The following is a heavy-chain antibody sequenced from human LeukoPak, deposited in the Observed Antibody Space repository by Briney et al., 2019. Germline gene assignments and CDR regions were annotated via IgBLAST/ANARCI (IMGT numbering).Heavy chain of an antibody. D-gene: IGHD1-26*01. CDR1: GFTFSSYS. Sequence: GGPLRLSCAASGFTFSSYSMNWVRQAPGKGLEWVSYIGSSSSTIYYADSVKGRFTISRDNAKNSLYLQMNSLRAEDTAVYYCARDGSGSYGVRYFDYWGQGTLVTVSS. J-gene: IGHJ4*02. V-gene: IGHV3-48*04. CDR3: ARDGSGSYGVRYFDY. CDR2: IGSSSSTI.